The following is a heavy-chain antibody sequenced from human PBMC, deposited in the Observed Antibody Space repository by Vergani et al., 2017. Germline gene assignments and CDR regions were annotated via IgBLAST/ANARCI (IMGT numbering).Heavy chain of an antibody. V-gene: IGHV1-2*02. CDR3: ARTDFWSGYYDWFDP. J-gene: IGHJ5*02. CDR2: INPNSGGT. Sequence: QVQLVQSGAEVKKTGASVKVSCKASGYTFTGYYMHWVRQAPGQGLEWMGWINPNSGGTNYAQKFQGRVTMTRDTSISTAYMELSRLRSDDTAVYYCARTDFWSGYYDWFDPWGQGTLVTVSS. CDR1: GYTFTGYY. D-gene: IGHD3-3*01.